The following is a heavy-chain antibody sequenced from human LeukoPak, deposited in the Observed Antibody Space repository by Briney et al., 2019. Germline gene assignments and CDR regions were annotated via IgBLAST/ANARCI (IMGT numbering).Heavy chain of an antibody. CDR2: ISSSSSYI. CDR1: GFTFSSYS. J-gene: IGHJ6*02. V-gene: IGHV3-21*01. CDR3: ARDPDDFDYGMDV. D-gene: IGHD3-3*01. Sequence: PGGSLRLSCAASGFTFSSYSMNWVRQAPGKGLEWVSSISSSSSYIYYADSVKGRFTISRDNAKNSLYLQMNSLRAEDTAVYYCARDPDDFDYGMDVWGQGTTVTVSS.